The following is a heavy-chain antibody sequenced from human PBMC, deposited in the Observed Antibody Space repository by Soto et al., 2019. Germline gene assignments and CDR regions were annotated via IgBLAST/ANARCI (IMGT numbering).Heavy chain of an antibody. V-gene: IGHV4-4*02. CDR1: GGSISSSNW. J-gene: IGHJ6*02. CDR3: ARGFGSSSWAYYYGMDV. D-gene: IGHD6-13*01. CDR2: IYHSGST. Sequence: QVQLQESGPGLVKPSGTLSLTCAVSGGSISSSNWWSWVRQPPGKGLEWIGEIYHSGSTNYNPSLKSRVTIAVDKSKNQCSRKLSSVTAADTAVYYCARGFGSSSWAYYYGMDVWGQGTTVTVSS.